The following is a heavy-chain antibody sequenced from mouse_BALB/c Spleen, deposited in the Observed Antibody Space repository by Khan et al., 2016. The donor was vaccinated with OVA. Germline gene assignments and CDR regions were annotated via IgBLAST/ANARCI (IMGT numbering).Heavy chain of an antibody. Sequence: QVQLKESGPGLVAPSQSLSITCTVSGFSLTDYAVSWIRQPPGKGLEWLGVIWAGGSKSYNSVLKSRLSISKDNSKSQVFLKVNRLQTDDTAMYYCAKDPPYYGMDYWGQGTSGTVSS. CDR1: GFSLTDYA. CDR3: AKDPPYYGMDY. V-gene: IGHV2-6-5*01. CDR2: IWAGGSK. J-gene: IGHJ4*01.